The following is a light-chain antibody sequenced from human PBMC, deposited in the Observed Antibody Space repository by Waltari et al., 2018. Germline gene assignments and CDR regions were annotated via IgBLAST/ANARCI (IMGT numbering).Light chain of an antibody. V-gene: IGLV2-14*03. CDR2: DVN. CDR1: DSEIAHSKS. Sequence: QSDLPQPDSLSGSPGQSLTTSCTAIDSEIAHSKSFPWYPQPPGKAPKLIIYDVNVRPSRVSNRFSGSKSGNTASLTISGLQADDEADYYCSSYVSSNFGSGTKVTVL. CDR3: SSYVSSN. J-gene: IGLJ1*01.